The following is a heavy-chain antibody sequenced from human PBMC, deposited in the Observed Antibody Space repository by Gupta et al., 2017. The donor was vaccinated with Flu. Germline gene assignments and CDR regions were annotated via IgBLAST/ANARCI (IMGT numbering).Heavy chain of an antibody. D-gene: IGHD3-9*01. Sequence: QVTLKESGPVLVKPTETLTLTCTVSGFSLSNARMGVSWIRQPPGKALEWRAHIFSNDEKSYSTSLKSRLTISKDTSKSQVVLTMTNMDPVDTATYYCARMMGLRYFDWFGPKYSKYYFDYWGQGTLVTVSS. V-gene: IGHV2-26*01. CDR3: ARMMGLRYFDWFGPKYSKYYFDY. J-gene: IGHJ4*02. CDR1: GFSLSNARMG. CDR2: IFSNDEK.